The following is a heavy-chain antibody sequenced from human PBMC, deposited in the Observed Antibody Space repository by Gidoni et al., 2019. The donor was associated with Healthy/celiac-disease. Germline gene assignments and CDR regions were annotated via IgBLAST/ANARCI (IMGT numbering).Heavy chain of an antibody. Sequence: EVQLVESGGGLVQPGGSLRLSCAASGFTFSSYWMSWVRQAPGKGLEWVANIKQDGSEKYYVDSVKGRFTISRDNAKNSLYLQMNSLRAEDTAVYYCARDLAMVRGVGMDVWGKGTTVTVSS. J-gene: IGHJ6*03. V-gene: IGHV3-7*04. CDR3: ARDLAMVRGVGMDV. CDR2: IKQDGSEK. D-gene: IGHD3-10*01. CDR1: GFTFSSYW.